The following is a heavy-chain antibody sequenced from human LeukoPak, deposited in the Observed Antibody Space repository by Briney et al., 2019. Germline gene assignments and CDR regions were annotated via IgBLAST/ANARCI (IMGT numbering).Heavy chain of an antibody. J-gene: IGHJ4*02. CDR3: ARYHMVRGVMAGPYFYY. D-gene: IGHD3-10*01. CDR1: GFTVSSNY. V-gene: IGHV3-53*01. Sequence: GGSLRLSCAASGFTVSSNYMSWVRQAPGKGLEWVSVIYSGGSTYYADSVKGRFTISRDNSKNTLYLQMNSLRAEDTAVYYCARYHMVRGVMAGPYFYYWGQGTLVTVSS. CDR2: IYSGGST.